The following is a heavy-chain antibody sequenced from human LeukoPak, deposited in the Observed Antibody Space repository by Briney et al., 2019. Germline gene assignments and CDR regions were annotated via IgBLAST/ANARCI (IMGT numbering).Heavy chain of an antibody. CDR2: IHPGDSDT. J-gene: IGHJ4*02. Sequence: GESLKISCKDSGYSFTSYWIGWVRQIPGKGLEWVGIIHPGDSDTRYSPSFQGQVTISADKSISTAYLQWSSLKASDTAIYYCARRLDYGGNSHGYWGQGTLVTVPS. CDR3: ARRLDYGGNSHGY. CDR1: GYSFTSYW. V-gene: IGHV5-51*01. D-gene: IGHD4-23*01.